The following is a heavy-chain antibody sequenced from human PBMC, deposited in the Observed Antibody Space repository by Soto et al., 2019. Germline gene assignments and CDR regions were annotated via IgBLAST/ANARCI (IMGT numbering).Heavy chain of an antibody. CDR1: GYTFTNFG. D-gene: IGHD1-26*01. CDR3: ARDAPRPSTYAFDI. V-gene: IGHV1-18*01. Sequence: PGESLKISCKASGYTFTNFGITWVRQAPGQGLEWMGWISAYNANTNYTQKLQGRVTMTTDTSTSTAYMELRSLRSDDTAVYYCARDAPRPSTYAFDIWGQGTMVTVSS. J-gene: IGHJ3*02. CDR2: ISAYNANT.